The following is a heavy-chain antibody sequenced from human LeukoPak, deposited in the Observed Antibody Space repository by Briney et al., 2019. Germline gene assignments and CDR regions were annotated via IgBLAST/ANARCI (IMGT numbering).Heavy chain of an antibody. Sequence: SETLSLTCAVYGGSFTGYYWRWIRQPPGKELEWIGEGDHTGGTKYNPSLKSRVTISADSSKNQFSLKWYSVTAADTGLYYCAKNGQRGFSFDPWGQGTLVIVAS. J-gene: IGHJ5*02. D-gene: IGHD2-8*01. V-gene: IGHV4-34*01. CDR1: GGSFTGYY. CDR3: AKNGQRGFSFDP. CDR2: GDHTGGT.